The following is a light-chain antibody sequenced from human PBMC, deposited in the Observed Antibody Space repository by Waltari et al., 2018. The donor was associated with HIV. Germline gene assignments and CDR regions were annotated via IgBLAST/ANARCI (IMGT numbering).Light chain of an antibody. CDR1: QSISTY. V-gene: IGKV1-39*01. Sequence: DIQMTQSPSSLSASVGDRVTITCRASQSISTYLNWYQQKPGKAPNLLIFAASRLQSGVPSRFSGSGSGTDFTLTISSLQPEDFASYFCQQTYSAPLTFGGVTKVEIK. CDR2: AAS. CDR3: QQTYSAPLT. J-gene: IGKJ4*01.